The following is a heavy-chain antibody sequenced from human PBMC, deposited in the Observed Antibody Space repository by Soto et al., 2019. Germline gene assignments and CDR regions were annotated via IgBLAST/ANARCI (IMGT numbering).Heavy chain of an antibody. D-gene: IGHD2-2*01. J-gene: IGHJ5*02. CDR1: GYTFTSYA. V-gene: IGHV1-3*01. Sequence: WASVKVSCKASGYTFTSYAMHWVRQAPGQRLEWMGWINVGNGNTKYSQKFQGRVTITRDTSASTAYMELSSLRSEDTAVYYCARERRIVVENWFDPWGQGTLVTVSS. CDR3: ARERRIVVENWFDP. CDR2: INVGNGNT.